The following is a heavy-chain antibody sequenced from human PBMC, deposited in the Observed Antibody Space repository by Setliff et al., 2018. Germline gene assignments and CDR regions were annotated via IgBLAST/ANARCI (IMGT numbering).Heavy chain of an antibody. V-gene: IGHV4-61*09. CDR3: ARDRGSNNSPEDFDY. CDR2: IYTSWST. CDR1: GDSTSSRPFY. Sequence: PSETLSLTCTVSGDSTSSRPFYWGWFRQPAGKELEWIGQIYTSWSTLYNPSLKSRVTILLDTSKNQFSLRLTSGTAADTAVYYCARDRGSNNSPEDFDYWGLGTLVTVSS. D-gene: IGHD1-1*01. J-gene: IGHJ4*02.